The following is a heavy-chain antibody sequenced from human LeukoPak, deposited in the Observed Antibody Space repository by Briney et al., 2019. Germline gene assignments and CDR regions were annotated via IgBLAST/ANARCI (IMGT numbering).Heavy chain of an antibody. CDR3: ARPSLNSGSYFDY. CDR1: GFTFSSYG. J-gene: IGHJ4*02. CDR2: IRYDGSNK. Sequence: PGGSLRLSCAASGFTFSSYGMHWVRQAPGKGLEWVAFIRYDGSNKYYADSVKGRFTISRDNSKNTLYLQMNSLRAEDTAVYYCARPSLNSGSYFDYWGQGTLVTVSS. D-gene: IGHD1-26*01. V-gene: IGHV3-30*02.